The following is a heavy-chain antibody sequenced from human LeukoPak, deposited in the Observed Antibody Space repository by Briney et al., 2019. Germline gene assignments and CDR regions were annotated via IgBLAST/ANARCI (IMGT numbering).Heavy chain of an antibody. CDR3: ATGSTAVAGTKY. V-gene: IGHV3-23*01. CDR2: ISRSGDIT. CDR1: GFTFSTYG. Sequence: GGSLRLSCAASGFTFSTYGMNWVRQAPGKGLKWVSTISRSGDITYYADSVKGRFTISRDNSKNTLYLQMNSLRAEDTAIYYCATGSTAVAGTKYWGQGILVTVSS. J-gene: IGHJ4*02. D-gene: IGHD6-19*01.